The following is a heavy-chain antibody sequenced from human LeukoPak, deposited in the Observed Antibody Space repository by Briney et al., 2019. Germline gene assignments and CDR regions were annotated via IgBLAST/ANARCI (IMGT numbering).Heavy chain of an antibody. CDR2: IYYRGSI. Sequence: ASETLSLTCTVSGGSISNYYWSWIRQPPGRGLEWIGYIYYRGSINYNPSLRSRVTLSVDTSKNQFSLKLSSVTAADTAVYYCARGRLNYYDYVWGSYRSHYFDYWGQGTLVTVSS. J-gene: IGHJ4*02. V-gene: IGHV4-59*01. CDR3: ARGRLNYYDYVWGSYRSHYFDY. D-gene: IGHD3-16*02. CDR1: GGSISNYY.